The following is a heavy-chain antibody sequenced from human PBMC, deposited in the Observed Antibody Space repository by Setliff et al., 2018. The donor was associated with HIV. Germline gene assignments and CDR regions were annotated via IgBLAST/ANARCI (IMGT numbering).Heavy chain of an antibody. CDR1: GGYISSYY. CDR3: ARDRTHSKVPRPYYYMDV. J-gene: IGHJ6*03. CDR2: IYTSGST. Sequence: SETLSLTCTVSGGYISSYYWSWIRQPAGKGLEWIGRIYTSGSTNYNPSLKSRVTMSVDTSKNQFSLKLSSVTAADTAVYYCARDRTHSKVPRPYYYMDVWGKGTTVTVSS. V-gene: IGHV4-4*07. D-gene: IGHD6-13*01.